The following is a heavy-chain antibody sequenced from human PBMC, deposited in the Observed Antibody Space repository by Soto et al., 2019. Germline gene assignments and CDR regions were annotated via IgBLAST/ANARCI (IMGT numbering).Heavy chain of an antibody. CDR1: GFTFSSYA. D-gene: IGHD1-26*01. V-gene: IGHV3-30-3*01. Sequence: QVQLVESGGVVVQPGRSLRLSCAASGFTFSSYAMHWVRQAPGKGLEWVAVISYDGSNKYYADSVKGRFTISRDNSKNTLYLQMNSLRAEDTAVYYCARSRIVGARFDYWGQGTLVTVSS. CDR3: ARSRIVGARFDY. CDR2: ISYDGSNK. J-gene: IGHJ4*02.